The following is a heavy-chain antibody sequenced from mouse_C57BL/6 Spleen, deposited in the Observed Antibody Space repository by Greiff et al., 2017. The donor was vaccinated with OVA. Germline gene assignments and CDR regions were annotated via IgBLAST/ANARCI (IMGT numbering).Heavy chain of an antibody. CDR3: ARSHYGSSYFDY. D-gene: IGHD1-1*01. V-gene: IGHV5-17*01. Sequence: EVQLVESGGGLVKPGGSLKLSCAASGFTFSDYGMHWVRQAPEKGLEWVAYISSGSSTIYYADTVKGRFTISRDNAKNTLFLQMTSLRSEDTAMYYCARSHYGSSYFDYWGQGTTLTVSS. CDR2: ISSGSSTI. J-gene: IGHJ2*01. CDR1: GFTFSDYG.